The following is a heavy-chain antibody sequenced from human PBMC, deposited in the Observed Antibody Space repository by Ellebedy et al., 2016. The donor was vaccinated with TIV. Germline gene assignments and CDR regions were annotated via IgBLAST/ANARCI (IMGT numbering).Heavy chain of an antibody. J-gene: IGHJ4*02. D-gene: IGHD1-26*01. Sequence: GGSLRLSXAASGFSFSWHWMHWVRQAPGKGLEWVSYISSSGSTIYYADSVKGRFTISRDDAENSQYLQMNSLRDEDTALYYCARGGAGFDSMNRELSFDSWGQGTLVIVSS. CDR3: ARGGAGFDSMNRELSFDS. V-gene: IGHV3-48*02. CDR2: ISSSGSTI. CDR1: GFSFSWHW.